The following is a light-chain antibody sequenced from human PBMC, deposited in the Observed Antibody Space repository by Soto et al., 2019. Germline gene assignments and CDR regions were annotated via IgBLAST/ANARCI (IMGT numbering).Light chain of an antibody. V-gene: IGLV1-40*01. J-gene: IGLJ3*02. CDR2: GNS. CDR1: SSNIGAGYD. CDR3: QSYDSSLSGWV. Sequence: QSVLTQPPSVSXAXXXXXTISCTGSSSNIGAGYDVHWYQQLPGTAPKLLIYGNSNRPSGVPDRFSGSKSGTSASLAITGIQAEDEADYYCQSYDSSLSGWVFGGGTKVTVL.